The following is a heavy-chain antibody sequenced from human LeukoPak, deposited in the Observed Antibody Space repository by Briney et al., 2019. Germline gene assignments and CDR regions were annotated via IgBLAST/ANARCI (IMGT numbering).Heavy chain of an antibody. J-gene: IGHJ4*02. CDR2: ISYDGSTT. V-gene: IGHV3-30-3*01. Sequence: GGSLRLSCSASGFTFSSYAMHWVRQAPGKGLEWVAIISYDGSTTHYSNSVKGRSTISRDNSRNTVYLQMNTLRPEGTAVYYCARGHGSGSFLIDYWGQGTLVTVSS. D-gene: IGHD3-10*01. CDR3: ARGHGSGSFLIDY. CDR1: GFTFSSYA.